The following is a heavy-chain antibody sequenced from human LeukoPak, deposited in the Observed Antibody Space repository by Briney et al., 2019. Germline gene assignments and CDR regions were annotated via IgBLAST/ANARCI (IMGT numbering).Heavy chain of an antibody. V-gene: IGHV4-4*09. Sequence: SVTLSLTCTVSGGSISSYYWSWIRQPPGKGLEWIGYIYTSGSTNYNPPLKSRVTISVDTSKNQFSLKLSSVTAADTAVYYCARHRKRWLQLFDYWGQGTLVTVSS. CDR3: ARHRKRWLQLFDY. CDR2: IYTSGST. D-gene: IGHD5-24*01. J-gene: IGHJ4*02. CDR1: GGSISSYY.